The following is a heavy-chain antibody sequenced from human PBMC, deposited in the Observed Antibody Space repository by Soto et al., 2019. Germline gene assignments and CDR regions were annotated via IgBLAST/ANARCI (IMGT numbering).Heavy chain of an antibody. CDR3: AHGTRVRGYSYDYRSLAFDY. Sequence: QITLKESGPTLAKPTQTLTLTCTFSGFSLSTSGVGVGWIRQPPGKALEWLALIYWDDDKRYSPSLNTRLTIIKDNSKNLVVLTLTNMDPVDTATYYCAHGTRVRGYSYDYRSLAFDYWGQGTLVTVSS. CDR1: GFSLSTSGVG. J-gene: IGHJ4*02. V-gene: IGHV2-5*02. D-gene: IGHD5-18*01. CDR2: IYWDDDK.